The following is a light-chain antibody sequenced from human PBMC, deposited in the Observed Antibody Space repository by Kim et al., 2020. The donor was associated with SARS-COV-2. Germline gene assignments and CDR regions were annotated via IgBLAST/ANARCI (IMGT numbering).Light chain of an antibody. Sequence: SITISCTGTSSYVGGYNYVSWYQQHPGKAPKLMIYDVSNRPSGVSNRFSGSKSGNTASLTISGLQAEDEADYYCSSYTSSNTLVVFGGGTQLTVL. CDR3: SSYTSSNTLVV. CDR1: SSYVGGYNY. V-gene: IGLV2-14*03. J-gene: IGLJ2*01. CDR2: DVS.